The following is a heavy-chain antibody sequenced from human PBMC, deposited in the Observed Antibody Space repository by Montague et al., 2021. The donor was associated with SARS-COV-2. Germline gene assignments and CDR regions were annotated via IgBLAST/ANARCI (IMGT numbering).Heavy chain of an antibody. J-gene: IGHJ4*02. CDR3: ARDRSFFDYLWGY. V-gene: IGHV3-49*04. D-gene: IGHD3-16*01. Sequence: SLRLSCAGSGFTFGGYAMSWVRQAPGKGLEWVGFIRSEAYGGTTXYAXSVRGRFTISRDDSKSIAYLQMNSLKTEDTAVYFCARDRSFFDYLWGYWGQGTLVTVSS. CDR1: GFTFGGYA. CDR2: IRSEAYGGTT.